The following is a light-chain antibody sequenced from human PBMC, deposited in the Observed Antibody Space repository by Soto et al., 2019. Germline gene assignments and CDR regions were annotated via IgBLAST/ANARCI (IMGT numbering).Light chain of an antibody. CDR2: GAS. CDR1: QSVSSN. Sequence: EIVMTQSPATLSVSPGERATLSCRASQSVSSNLAWYQQKPGQPPRLLIYGASTRATGIPARFSGSGSRTEFTLTISSLQSEDFAVYYCQQYNNWPPLTFGGGTKVEIK. V-gene: IGKV3-15*01. CDR3: QQYNNWPPLT. J-gene: IGKJ4*01.